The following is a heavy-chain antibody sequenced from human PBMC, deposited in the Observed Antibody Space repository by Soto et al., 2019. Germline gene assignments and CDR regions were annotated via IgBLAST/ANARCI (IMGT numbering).Heavy chain of an antibody. J-gene: IGHJ4*02. CDR3: ARDLLSSTSPTLDY. V-gene: IGHV1-69*08. Sequence: QVQLVQSGAEVKKPGSSVKVSCKASGGTFSSYTISWVRQAPGQGLEWMGRIIHILGIANYAQKFQGRVTITADKSTSTAYMELSSLRSEDTAVYYCARDLLSSTSPTLDYWGQGTLVTVSS. D-gene: IGHD2-2*01. CDR2: IIHILGIA. CDR1: GGTFSSYT.